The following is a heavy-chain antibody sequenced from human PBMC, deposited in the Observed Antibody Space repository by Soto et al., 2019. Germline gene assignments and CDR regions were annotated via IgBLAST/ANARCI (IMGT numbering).Heavy chain of an antibody. J-gene: IGHJ5*02. CDR1: GGSISSGGYY. CDR2: IYYSGST. V-gene: IGHV4-31*02. D-gene: IGHD6-6*01. Sequence: PSETLSLTCTVSGGSISSGGYYWSWIRQHPGKGLEWIGYIYYSGSTYYNPSLKSRVTISVDTSKNQFSLKLSSVTAADTAVYYCERVFREQLGGRWFDPWGQGTLVTVSS. CDR3: ERVFREQLGGRWFDP.